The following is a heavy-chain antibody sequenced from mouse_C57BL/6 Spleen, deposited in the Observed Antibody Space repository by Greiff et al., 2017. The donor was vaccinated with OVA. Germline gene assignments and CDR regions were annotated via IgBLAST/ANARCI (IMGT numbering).Heavy chain of an antibody. CDR3: ARDGTTVVGDFDY. CDR2: ISYDGSN. V-gene: IGHV3-6*01. CDR1: GYSITSGYY. Sequence: EVKVEESGPGLVKPSQSLSLTCSVTGYSITSGYYWNWIRQFPGNKLEWMGYISYDGSNNYNPSLKNRISITRDTSKNQFFLKLNSVTTEDTATYYCARDGTTVVGDFDYWGQGTTLTVSS. J-gene: IGHJ2*01. D-gene: IGHD1-1*01.